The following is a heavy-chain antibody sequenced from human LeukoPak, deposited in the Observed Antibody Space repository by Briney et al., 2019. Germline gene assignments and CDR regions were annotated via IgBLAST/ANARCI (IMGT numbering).Heavy chain of an antibody. CDR1: GFTFSNYA. D-gene: IGHD6-13*01. J-gene: IGHJ4*02. V-gene: IGHV3-30-3*01. CDR3: ARQAAGTDH. Sequence: GGSLRLSCVASGFTFSNYAIHWVRQAPGKGLEWVAVTSYDGSNKYYADSVKGRFTISRDNSKNTLNLQMNSLRAEDTAVYHCARQAAGTDHWGQGTLVTVSS. CDR2: TSYDGSNK.